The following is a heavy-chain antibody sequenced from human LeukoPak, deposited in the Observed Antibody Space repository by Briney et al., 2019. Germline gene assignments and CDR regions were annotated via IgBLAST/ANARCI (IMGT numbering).Heavy chain of an antibody. CDR2: IYTSGIT. CDR1: GVSISAYY. CDR3: ARKDGDF. J-gene: IGHJ4*02. V-gene: IGHV4-4*07. Sequence: PSGTLSLACTVSGVSISAYYWTWIRQPAGKGLEWIGRIYTSGITNYNPSLESRLTMSPDTSKNQISLRLSSVTAADTAVYYCARKDGDFWGQGTLVTVSS.